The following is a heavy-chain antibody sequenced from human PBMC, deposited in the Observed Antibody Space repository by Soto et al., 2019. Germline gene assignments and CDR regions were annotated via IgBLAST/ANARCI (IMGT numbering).Heavy chain of an antibody. CDR1: GYTFTSYD. D-gene: IGHD2-21*02. J-gene: IGHJ4*02. CDR2: MNPNSGDT. CDR3: ARWYGGNSGDY. Sequence: QVQLVQSGAEVKKPGASVKVSCKASGYTFTSYDINWVRQATGQGPEWIGWMNPNSGDTHYAQTFQGRVTXTXXTSISTAYMELSSLRSEDTAMYYCARWYGGNSGDYWGQGTLVTVSS. V-gene: IGHV1-8*01.